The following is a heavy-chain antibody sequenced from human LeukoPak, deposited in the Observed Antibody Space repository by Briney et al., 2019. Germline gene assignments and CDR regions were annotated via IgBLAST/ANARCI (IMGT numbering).Heavy chain of an antibody. Sequence: GGSLRLSCAASGFTFSNYWMHWVRQAPGKGLVWVSRINTDGSSTTYADSVKGRFTISRDNTKNTLYLQMNSLSAEDTAVYYCARGYSSSYRIDYWGQGTLVTVSS. CDR1: GFTFSNYW. J-gene: IGHJ4*02. CDR3: ARGYSSSYRIDY. CDR2: INTDGSST. D-gene: IGHD6-6*01. V-gene: IGHV3-74*01.